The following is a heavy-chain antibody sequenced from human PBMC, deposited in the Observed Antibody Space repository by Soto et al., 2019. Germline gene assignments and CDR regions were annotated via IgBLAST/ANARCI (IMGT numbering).Heavy chain of an antibody. V-gene: IGHV4-4*07. CDR1: GGSISQSY. J-gene: IGHJ4*02. CDR2: IYSGGST. CDR3: ARGPGGFGDFSLDY. D-gene: IGHD3-10*01. Sequence: QVQLQESGPGLVKPSETLSLSCGVSGGSISQSYGSWIRQPAGKGLEWIGRIYSGGSTNYNPSLESRVTMSVDTSTNKFSLKLSSVTAADTAVYYCARGPGGFGDFSLDYWGQVTLVTVSS.